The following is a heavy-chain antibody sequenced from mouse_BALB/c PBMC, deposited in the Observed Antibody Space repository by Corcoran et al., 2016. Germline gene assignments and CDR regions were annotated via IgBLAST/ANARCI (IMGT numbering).Heavy chain of an antibody. CDR2: IDPANGNT. CDR3: ARSTMITFDY. V-gene: IGHV14-3*02. CDR1: GFNIKDTY. Sequence: EVQLQQSGAELVKPGASVKLSCTASGFNIKDTYMHWVKQRPEQGLEWIGRIDPANGNTKYGPKFKGKATITADTSSNTAYLQLSSLTSEDTAVYYCARSTMITFDYWCQGTTLTVSS. J-gene: IGHJ2*01. D-gene: IGHD2-4*01.